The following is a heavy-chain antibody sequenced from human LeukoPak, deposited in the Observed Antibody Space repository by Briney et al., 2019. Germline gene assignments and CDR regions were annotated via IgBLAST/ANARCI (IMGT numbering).Heavy chain of an antibody. CDR1: GGSISSSSYY. CDR3: ARPSSGYYYAFDI. J-gene: IGHJ3*02. V-gene: IGHV4-39*01. CDR2: IYYSGST. D-gene: IGHD3-22*01. Sequence: PSETLSLTCTVSGGSISSSSYYWGWIRQPPGKGLEWIGSIYYSGSTYYNPSLKSRVTISVDTSKNQFSLKLSSVTAADTAVYYCARPSSGYYYAFDIWGQGTMVTVSS.